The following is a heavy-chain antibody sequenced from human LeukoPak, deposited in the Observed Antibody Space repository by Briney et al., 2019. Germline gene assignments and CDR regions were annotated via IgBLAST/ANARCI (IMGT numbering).Heavy chain of an antibody. CDR1: GVSISSYY. J-gene: IGHJ4*02. CDR3: ATGASPFRYGSGSYYNNPLPLYRF. V-gene: IGHV4-59*04. CDR2: IYYSGST. D-gene: IGHD3-10*01. Sequence: SETLSLTCTVSGVSISSYYWSWIRQPPGKGLEWVGNIYYSGSTYYNPSLKSRVTISVDTSKNQFSLKLSSVTAADTAVYYCATGASPFRYGSGSYYNNPLPLYRFWGQGTLVTVSS.